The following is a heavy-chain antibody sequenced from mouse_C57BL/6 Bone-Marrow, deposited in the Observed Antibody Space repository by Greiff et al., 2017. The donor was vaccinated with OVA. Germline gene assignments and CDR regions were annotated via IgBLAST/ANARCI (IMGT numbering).Heavy chain of an antibody. V-gene: IGHV10-3*01. Sequence: EVQVVESGGGLVQPKGSLKLSCAASGFTFNTYAMHWVRQAPGKGLEWVARIRSKSSNYATYYADSVKDRFTISRDDSQSMLYLQMNNLKTEDTAMYYCVRETAPDYYYGSSYDYWGQGTTLTVSS. CDR2: IRSKSSNYAT. J-gene: IGHJ2*01. CDR3: VRETAPDYYYGSSYDY. D-gene: IGHD1-1*01. CDR1: GFTFNTYA.